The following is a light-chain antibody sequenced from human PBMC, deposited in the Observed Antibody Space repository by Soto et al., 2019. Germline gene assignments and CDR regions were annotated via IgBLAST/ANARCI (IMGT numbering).Light chain of an antibody. Sequence: EIVMTQSPATLSVSPGERATLSCRASQSVITNLSWYKQKPGQAPRLLIYGASTRATGIPVMFSGSESGTEFTLTISSLQSEDFAVYYCQQYNNWPPWTFGQGPKVEIK. V-gene: IGKV3-15*01. CDR3: QQYNNWPPWT. CDR1: QSVITN. J-gene: IGKJ1*01. CDR2: GAS.